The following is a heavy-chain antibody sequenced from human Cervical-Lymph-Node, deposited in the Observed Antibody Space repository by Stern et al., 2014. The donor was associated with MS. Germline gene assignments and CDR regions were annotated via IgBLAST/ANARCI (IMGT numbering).Heavy chain of an antibody. CDR1: GFTFRNYW. V-gene: IGHV3-74*03. D-gene: IGHD3-10*01. CDR2: INRDGTTI. J-gene: IGHJ4*02. Sequence: EVQLVESGGGLVQPGGSLRLSCVASGFTFRNYWMHWVRHGPGKGLVCDARINRDGTTITHADSVKGRFTISRDNAKNTLYLQMNSLRVEDTAVYYCTKDTYGPEDYWGQGTSVTVSS. CDR3: TKDTYGPEDY.